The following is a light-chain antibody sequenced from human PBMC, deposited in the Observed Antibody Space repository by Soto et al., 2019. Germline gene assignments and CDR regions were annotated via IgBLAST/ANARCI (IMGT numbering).Light chain of an antibody. CDR2: GAS. CDR1: QSVSSN. J-gene: IGKJ2*01. V-gene: IGKV3-15*01. CDR3: QQYNNWPRT. Sequence: EIVMTQSPATLSVSPGERATLFCRASQSVSSNLAWYQQKPGQAPRLLIYGASTRATGIPARFSGSGYGTEFTLTISSLQSEDFAVYDCQQYNNWPRTFGQGTKLEIK.